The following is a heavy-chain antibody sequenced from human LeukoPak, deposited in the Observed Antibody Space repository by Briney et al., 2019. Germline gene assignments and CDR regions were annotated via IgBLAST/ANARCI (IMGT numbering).Heavy chain of an antibody. J-gene: IGHJ4*02. V-gene: IGHV3-7*01. D-gene: IGHD4-11*01. CDR3: ARGYGNYGY. CDR2: IKQDGSEK. CDR1: GFTFISYW. Sequence: GGSLSLSFAASGFTFISYWMSWVRQAPGKGLEWVANIKQDGSEKYYVYSVKGRFTISRDNAKNSLYLQMNSLRAEDTAVYYCARGYGNYGYWGQGTLVTVSS.